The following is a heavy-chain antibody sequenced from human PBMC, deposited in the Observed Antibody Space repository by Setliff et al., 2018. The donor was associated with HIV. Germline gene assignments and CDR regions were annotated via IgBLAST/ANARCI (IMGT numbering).Heavy chain of an antibody. Sequence: SETLSLTCTVPGGLITNDGYYWTWIRQHPEKGLERIGYIYFNGKTYYNPSLGGRATMSVGTSKNQFSLMLSSVTAADTAVYYCARDMHANINAQDVWGQGTLVTVSS. CDR2: IYFNGKT. D-gene: IGHD2-8*01. V-gene: IGHV4-31*03. CDR1: GGLITNDGYY. CDR3: ARDMHANINAQDV. J-gene: IGHJ1*01.